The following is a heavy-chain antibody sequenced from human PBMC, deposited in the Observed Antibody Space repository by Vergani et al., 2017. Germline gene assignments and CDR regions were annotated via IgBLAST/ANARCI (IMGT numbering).Heavy chain of an antibody. Sequence: QVQLVQSGAVVKKPGSSVKVSCKASGGTFSSYAISWVRQAPGQGLEWMGGIIPIFGTANYAQKFQGRVTITADESTSTAYMELSSLRSEDTAVYYCARGPTGYGAPIGYFDYWGQGTLVTVSA. D-gene: IGHD1-26*01. CDR1: GGTFSSYA. CDR3: ARGPTGYGAPIGYFDY. CDR2: IIPIFGTA. J-gene: IGHJ4*02. V-gene: IGHV1-69*01.